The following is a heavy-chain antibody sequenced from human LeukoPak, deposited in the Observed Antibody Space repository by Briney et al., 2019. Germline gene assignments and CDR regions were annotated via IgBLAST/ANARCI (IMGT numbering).Heavy chain of an antibody. CDR2: ISGSGGST. V-gene: IGHV3-23*01. CDR1: VFTFSSYA. Sequence: GGSLRLSCAASVFTFSSYAMSWVSQAPGKGLEWVSAISGSGGSTYYADSVKGRFTISRDNSKNTLYLQMNSLRAEDTAVYYCAKEPCGLRCFFDYWGQGTLVTVSS. CDR3: AKEPCGLRCFFDY. D-gene: IGHD4-17*01. J-gene: IGHJ4*02.